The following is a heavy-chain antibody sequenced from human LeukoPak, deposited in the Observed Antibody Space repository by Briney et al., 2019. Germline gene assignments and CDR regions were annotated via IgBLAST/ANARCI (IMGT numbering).Heavy chain of an antibody. CDR3: AKERSSGYYYPDY. D-gene: IGHD3-22*01. CDR2: ITVTGDNT. V-gene: IGHV3-23*01. J-gene: IGHJ4*02. CDR1: GFTFSDHY. Sequence: GGSLRLSFAASGFTFSDHYMDWVRQAPGKGLEWVSYITVTGDNTHYADSVKGRFTISRDNSKKTLYLQMNSLRVEDTAVYYCAKERSSGYYYPDYWGQGTLVTVSS.